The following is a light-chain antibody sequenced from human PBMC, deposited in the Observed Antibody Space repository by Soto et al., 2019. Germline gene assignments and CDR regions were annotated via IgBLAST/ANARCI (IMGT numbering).Light chain of an antibody. CDR1: QSISSY. V-gene: IGKV1-39*01. CDR2: AAS. CDR3: QHSYSTPRT. Sequence: DIQMTQSPSSLSASVGDRVTITCRASQSISSYLNWYQQKPGKAPKLLIYAASSLQSGVPSRFSGSGSGKDFTLTISSLQPEDVATYYGQHSYSTPRTFGQGPKAEIK. J-gene: IGKJ1*01.